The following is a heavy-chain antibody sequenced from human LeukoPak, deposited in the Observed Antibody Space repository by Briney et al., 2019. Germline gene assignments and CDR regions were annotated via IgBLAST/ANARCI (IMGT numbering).Heavy chain of an antibody. J-gene: IGHJ6*03. CDR2: VNSDGSVT. Sequence: PGGSLRLSCAASGFTFSSYWMHWVRQAPGKGLVWVSRVNSDGSVTIYADSVKGRFTISRDNAKNTLYLQMNSLRADDTAVYYCARTRQPDNNYYYHMDVWGKGTTVTVSS. CDR1: GFTFSSYW. V-gene: IGHV3-74*01. CDR3: ARTRQPDNNYYYHMDV. D-gene: IGHD1-14*01.